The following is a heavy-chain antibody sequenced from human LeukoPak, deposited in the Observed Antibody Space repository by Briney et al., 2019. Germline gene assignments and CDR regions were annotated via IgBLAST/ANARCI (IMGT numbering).Heavy chain of an antibody. CDR3: TRGGIAVAGALYYFDY. CDR2: ISWNSGSI. V-gene: IGHV3-9*01. Sequence: GGSLRLSCAASGFTFDDYAMPWVRQAPGKGLEWVSGISWNSGSIGYADSVKGRFTISRGNAKNFLYLQMNSLRAEDTALYYCTRGGIAVAGALYYFDYWGQGTLVTVSS. CDR1: GFTFDDYA. J-gene: IGHJ4*02. D-gene: IGHD6-19*01.